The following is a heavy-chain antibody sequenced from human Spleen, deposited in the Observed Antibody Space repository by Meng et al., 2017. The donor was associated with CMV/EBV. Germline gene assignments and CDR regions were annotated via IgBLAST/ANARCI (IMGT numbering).Heavy chain of an antibody. J-gene: IGHJ4*02. D-gene: IGHD7-27*01. CDR2: ISGSGGRT. CDR1: GFSFGTYA. CDR3: AKGPWGPGYFDS. Sequence: GESLKISCAASGFSFGTYAMSWVRQAPGKGLEWVSAISGSGGRTYYADSVKGRFTISRDNPKDTLYLQMNSLRAEDTAIYYCAKGPWGPGYFDSWGQGTLVTVSS. V-gene: IGHV3-23*01.